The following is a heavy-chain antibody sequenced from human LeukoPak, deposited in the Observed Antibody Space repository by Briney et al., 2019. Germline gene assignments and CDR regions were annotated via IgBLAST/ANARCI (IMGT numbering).Heavy chain of an antibody. V-gene: IGHV3-23*01. D-gene: IGHD6-6*01. CDR3: AKDRSSFGPYYFDY. J-gene: IGHJ4*02. CDR1: GFTFSSYA. CDR2: ISGSGGST. Sequence: GRSLRLSCAASGFTFSSYAMSWVRQAPGEGRGWVSSISGSGGSTYYADSVKGRFTISRDNSKNTLYLQMNSLRAEDTAVYYCAKDRSSFGPYYFDYWGQGTLVTVSS.